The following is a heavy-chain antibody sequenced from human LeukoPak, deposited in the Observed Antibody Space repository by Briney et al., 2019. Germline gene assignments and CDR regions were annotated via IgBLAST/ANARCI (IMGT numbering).Heavy chain of an antibody. J-gene: IGHJ4*02. V-gene: IGHV1-8*01. CDR1: GYTFTSYH. CDR2: MNPNNSDI. CDR3: VRVPPGTTIYAY. Sequence: ASVKVSCKASGYTFTSYHINWVRPATGQGLEWVGWMNPNNSDIGYAQKFQGRVTMTRNTSIGTAYMELSSLRSEDTAIYYCVRVPPGTTIYAYWGQGTLVTVSS. D-gene: IGHD1-14*01.